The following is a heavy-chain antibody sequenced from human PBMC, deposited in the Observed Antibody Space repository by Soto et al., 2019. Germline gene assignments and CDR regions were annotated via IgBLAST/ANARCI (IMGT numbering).Heavy chain of an antibody. J-gene: IGHJ5*02. Sequence: QVQLVQSGAEVKKPGSSVKVSCKASGGTFSSYAISWVRQAPGQGLEWMGGIIPIFGTANYAQKFQGRVTITADESTSTAYRELSSLRFEDTAVYYCAREGRFLEWLYWFDPWGQGTLVTVSS. D-gene: IGHD3-3*01. CDR1: GGTFSSYA. CDR3: AREGRFLEWLYWFDP. CDR2: IIPIFGTA. V-gene: IGHV1-69*01.